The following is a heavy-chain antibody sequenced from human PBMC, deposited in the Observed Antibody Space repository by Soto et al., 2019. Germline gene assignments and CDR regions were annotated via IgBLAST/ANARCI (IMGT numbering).Heavy chain of an antibody. CDR3: AKYCTSNTCYARYLAY. V-gene: IGHV3-23*01. D-gene: IGHD2-2*01. CDR2: ISGSGGTT. Sequence: GGSLRLSCAASGSTFKTYYMHWVRQAPGKGPEYVSAISGSGGTTYYADSVKGRFTISRDNSKNTLYLQMNSLRAEDTAVYYCAKYCTSNTCYARYLAYWGQGTLVTVSS. CDR1: GSTFKTYY. J-gene: IGHJ4*02.